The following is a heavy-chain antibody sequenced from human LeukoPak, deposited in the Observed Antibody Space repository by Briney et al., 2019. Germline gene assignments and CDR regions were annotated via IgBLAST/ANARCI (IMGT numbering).Heavy chain of an antibody. J-gene: IGHJ3*02. CDR3: AKAIYGSGTGDAFDI. CDR2: ISWNSGSI. Sequence: GGSLRLSCAASGFTFDDYAMHWVRQAPGKGLEWVSGISWNSGSIGYADSVKGRFTISRDNAKNSLYLQMNSLRAEDMALYYCAKAIYGSGTGDAFDIWGQGTMVTVSS. V-gene: IGHV3-9*03. D-gene: IGHD3-10*01. CDR1: GFTFDDYA.